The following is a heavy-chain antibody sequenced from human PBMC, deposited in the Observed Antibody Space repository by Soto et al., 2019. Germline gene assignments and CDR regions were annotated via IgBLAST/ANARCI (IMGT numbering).Heavy chain of an antibody. D-gene: IGHD3-22*01. J-gene: IGHJ6*02. V-gene: IGHV3-30*18. Sequence: GGSLRLSCAASGFTFSSYGMHWVRQAPGKGLEWVAVISYDGSNKYYADSVKGRFTIPRDNSKNTLYLQMNSLRAEDTAVYYCAKNRYYYDYGGDGMDVWGQGTTVTVSS. CDR3: AKNRYYYDYGGDGMDV. CDR2: ISYDGSNK. CDR1: GFTFSSYG.